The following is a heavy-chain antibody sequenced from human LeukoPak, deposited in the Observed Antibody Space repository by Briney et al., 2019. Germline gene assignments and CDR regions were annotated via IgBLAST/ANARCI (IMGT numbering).Heavy chain of an antibody. CDR1: GLTFDDYA. J-gene: IGHJ4*02. Sequence: QTGRSLRLSCAASGLTFDDYAMHWGRQAPGKGLEWVSGISWNSGSIGYADSVKGRFTISRDNAKNSLYLQMNSLSAEDTALYYCAKDHREGDSGYYYDYWGQGTLVTVSS. V-gene: IGHV3-9*01. D-gene: IGHD3-22*01. CDR3: AKDHREGDSGYYYDY. CDR2: ISWNSGSI.